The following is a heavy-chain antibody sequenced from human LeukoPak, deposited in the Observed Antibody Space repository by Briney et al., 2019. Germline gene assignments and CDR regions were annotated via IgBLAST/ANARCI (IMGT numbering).Heavy chain of an antibody. Sequence: ASVKVSCKASGGTFSSYAISWVRQATGQGLEWLGWMNPNSGNTGYAQKFQGRVTITRNTSISTAYMELSSLRSEDTAVYYCARGQIVVVVAATRRDPDAFDIWGQGTMVTVSS. V-gene: IGHV1-8*03. D-gene: IGHD2-15*01. CDR2: MNPNSGNT. CDR1: GGTFSSYA. CDR3: ARGQIVVVVAATRRDPDAFDI. J-gene: IGHJ3*02.